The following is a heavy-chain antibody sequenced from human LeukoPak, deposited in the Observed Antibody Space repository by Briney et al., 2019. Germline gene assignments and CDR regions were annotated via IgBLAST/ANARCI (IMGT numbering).Heavy chain of an antibody. CDR1: GGTFSSYG. J-gene: IGHJ3*02. CDR3: ARCKKVVVVTAILDAFAI. V-gene: IGHV1-69*01. Sequence: GSSVKVSCKASGGTFSSYGISWVRQAPGQGLEWMGGIIPIFGTANYAQKFQGRVTITADESTSTAYMELSSLRSEDTAVYYCARCKKVVVVTAILDAFAIWGQGTMVTVSS. CDR2: IIPIFGTA. D-gene: IGHD2-21*02.